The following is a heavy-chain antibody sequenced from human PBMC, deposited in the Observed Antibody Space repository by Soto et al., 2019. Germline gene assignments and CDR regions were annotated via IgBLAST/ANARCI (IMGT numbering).Heavy chain of an antibody. Sequence: EVRLVESGGGLVQPGGSLRLSCAASGFIFSSYNLNWVRQAAGKGLEWVSYISSSGNTIYYSDSVKGRFTFSRDNGKNSLFLQMNSLRDEDTAVYYCGRDRGVGTPDSFDIWGQGTMVTVSS. D-gene: IGHD3-3*01. V-gene: IGHV3-48*02. CDR2: ISSSGNTI. J-gene: IGHJ3*02. CDR3: GRDRGVGTPDSFDI. CDR1: GFIFSSYN.